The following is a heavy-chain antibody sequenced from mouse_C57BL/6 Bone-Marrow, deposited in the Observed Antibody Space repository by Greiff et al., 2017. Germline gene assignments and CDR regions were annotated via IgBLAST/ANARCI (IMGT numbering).Heavy chain of an antibody. V-gene: IGHV5-9-1*02. D-gene: IGHD2-4*01. J-gene: IGHJ1*03. CDR1: GFTFSSYA. CDR3: TRDDCDGNWSFDV. Sequence: EVKLVESGEGLVKPGGSLKLSCAASGFTFSSYAMSWVRQTPEKRLEWVAYISSGGDYIYYADTVKGRFTISRDNARNTLYLQMSSLKSEDTAMYYCTRDDCDGNWSFDVWGTGTTVTVSS. CDR2: ISSGGDYI.